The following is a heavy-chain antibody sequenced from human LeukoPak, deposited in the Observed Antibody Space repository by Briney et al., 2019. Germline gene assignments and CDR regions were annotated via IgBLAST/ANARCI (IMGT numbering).Heavy chain of an antibody. J-gene: IGHJ4*02. CDR2: IKPDGSDK. Sequence: GGSLRLSCVASGFTFSSYWMSWVRQLPGKGLEWVANIKPDGSDKYHVDSVKGRFSISRDNAKNSLYLQVNSLRVEDTAVYYCARDGAARGSGSFGDWGQGTRLTVSS. CDR1: GFTFSSYW. CDR3: ARDGAARGSGSFGD. V-gene: IGHV3-7*01. D-gene: IGHD3-10*01.